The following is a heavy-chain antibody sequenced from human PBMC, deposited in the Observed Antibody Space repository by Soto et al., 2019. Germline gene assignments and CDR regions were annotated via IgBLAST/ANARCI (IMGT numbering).Heavy chain of an antibody. J-gene: IGHJ4*02. CDR2: ISYDGSNK. Sequence: QVQLVESGGGVVQPGRSLRLSYAASGFTFSSYGMHWVRQAPGKGLEWVAVISYDGSNKYYADSVKGRFTISRDNSKNTLYLQMNSLRAEDTAVYYCAKSSSVAAAGTKVLALDYWGQGTLVTVSS. V-gene: IGHV3-30*18. CDR3: AKSSSVAAAGTKVLALDY. D-gene: IGHD6-13*01. CDR1: GFTFSSYG.